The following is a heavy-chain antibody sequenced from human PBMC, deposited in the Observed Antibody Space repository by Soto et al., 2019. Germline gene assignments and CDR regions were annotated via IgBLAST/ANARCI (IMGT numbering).Heavy chain of an antibody. CDR1: GFTFSNAW. Sequence: EVQLVESGGGLLKPGGSLRLSCAASGFTFSNAWMSWVRQAPVKWLEWVGRIKSKTDGGTTDYAAPVKGRFTISRDDSKNTLYLQVNSLKTEDTAVYYWCTVVRGDGLDNWGQGTLVTVSS. J-gene: IGHJ4*02. CDR3: CTVVRGDGLDN. CDR2: IKSKTDGGTT. D-gene: IGHD3-10*01. V-gene: IGHV3-15*01.